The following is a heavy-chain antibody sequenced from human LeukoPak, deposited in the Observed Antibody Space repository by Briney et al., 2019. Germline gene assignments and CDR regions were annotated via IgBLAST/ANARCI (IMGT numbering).Heavy chain of an antibody. Sequence: GGSLRLSCAASGFPFRDYYMTWLRQAPGKGLEWVSYISRSGDTLYYADSVEGRFTISRDNAKNSLFLQMNSLRADDTAVYYCAREVVIFPDYYYYGMDVWGQGTTVTVSS. D-gene: IGHD2/OR15-2a*01. CDR2: ISRSGDTL. J-gene: IGHJ6*02. CDR1: GFPFRDYY. CDR3: AREVVIFPDYYYYGMDV. V-gene: IGHV3-11*01.